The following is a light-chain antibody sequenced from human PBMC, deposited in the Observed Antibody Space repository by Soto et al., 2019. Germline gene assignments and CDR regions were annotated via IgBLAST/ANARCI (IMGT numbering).Light chain of an antibody. CDR2: AAS. V-gene: IGKV1-39*01. J-gene: IGKJ3*01. CDR3: QQLNSYPRT. Sequence: DIQMTQSPSSLSASVGDRVTITCRASQSISTNLNWFQQKPGKAPKLLIYAASSLQSGVPSRFSGSGSGTDFTLTISSLQPEDFATYYCQQLNSYPRTFGPGTKVDIK. CDR1: QSISTN.